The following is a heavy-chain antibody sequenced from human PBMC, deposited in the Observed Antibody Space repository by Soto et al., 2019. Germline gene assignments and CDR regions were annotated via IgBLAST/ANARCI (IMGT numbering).Heavy chain of an antibody. Sequence: ETLSLTCTVSGGSISFYHWSWIRQPPGKGLEWIGYIYYSGSTNYNPSLKSRVTISADTSKNQFSLRLTSVTAADTAVYYCARDWLGCSGDSCHPGSPGYYYYGMDVWGQGTTVTAP. J-gene: IGHJ6*02. CDR2: IYYSGST. CDR1: GGSISFYH. CDR3: ARDWLGCSGDSCHPGSPGYYYYGMDV. D-gene: IGHD2-15*01. V-gene: IGHV4-59*12.